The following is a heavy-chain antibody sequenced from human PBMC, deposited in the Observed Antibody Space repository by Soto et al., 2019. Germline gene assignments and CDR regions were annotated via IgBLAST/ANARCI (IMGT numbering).Heavy chain of an antibody. V-gene: IGHV1-18*01. Sequence: QVQLMQSGAEVKKPGASVKVSCKASGYPFTSYSISWVRQAPGQGLEWMGWISTYNGNTNYAQKFQGRLTMTTDTSTSTAYMEVRSPSSDDTAVYYCARGVDYFYQYMDVWGKGTTVTVSS. J-gene: IGHJ6*03. CDR1: GYPFTSYS. CDR2: ISTYNGNT. CDR3: ARGVDYFYQYMDV.